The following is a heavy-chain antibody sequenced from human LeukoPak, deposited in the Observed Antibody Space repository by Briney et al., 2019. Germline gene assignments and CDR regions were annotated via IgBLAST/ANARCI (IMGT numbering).Heavy chain of an antibody. V-gene: IGHV4-39*01. CDR3: ARLKVVNDYYYYYGMDV. CDR2: IYYSGST. CDR1: GGSISSSSYY. D-gene: IGHD2-15*01. Sequence: SETLSLTCTVSGGSISSSSYYWGWIRQPPGKGLEWIGSIYYSGSTYYNPSLKSRVTISVGTSKNQLSLKLSSVTAADTAVYYCARLKVVNDYYYYYGMDVWGQGTTVTVSS. J-gene: IGHJ6*02.